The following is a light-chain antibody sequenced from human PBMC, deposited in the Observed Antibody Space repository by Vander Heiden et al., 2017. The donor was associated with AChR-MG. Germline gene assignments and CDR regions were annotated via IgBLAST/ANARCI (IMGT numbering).Light chain of an antibody. CDR3: QKYNSALWT. CDR2: AAS. J-gene: IGKJ1*01. Sequence: DIQLTQSPSSLSASVVDRVTITCRASERSINYVAWYQQKPGQPPMLLMYAASALQSGVPARFSGSGSGTDFTLTINGLKPEDVATYYCQKYNSALWTFGQGTKVEIK. CDR1: ERSINY. V-gene: IGKV1-27*01.